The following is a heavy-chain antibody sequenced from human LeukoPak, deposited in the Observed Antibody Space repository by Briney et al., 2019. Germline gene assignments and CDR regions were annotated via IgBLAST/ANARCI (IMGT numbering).Heavy chain of an antibody. V-gene: IGHV4-4*07. J-gene: IGHJ6*03. D-gene: IGHD2-21*01. CDR2: IYTSGST. CDR3: ARGAIRSRDYYYYMDV. Sequence: SETLSLTCTVSGGSISSYYWSWIRQPAGKELEWIGRIYTSGSTNYNPSLKSRVTMSVDTSKNQFSLKLSSVTAADTAVYYCARGAIRSRDYYYYMDVWGKGTTVTVSS. CDR1: GGSISSYY.